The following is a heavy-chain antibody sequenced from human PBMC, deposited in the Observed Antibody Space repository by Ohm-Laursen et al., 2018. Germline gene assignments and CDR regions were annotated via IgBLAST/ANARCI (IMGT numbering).Heavy chain of an antibody. CDR1: GFTFSSQG. CDR3: ARDIDWVAFDY. J-gene: IGHJ4*02. CDR2: ISGSGDTT. D-gene: IGHD3-9*01. V-gene: IGHV3-23*01. Sequence: SLRLSCTASGFTFSSQGINWVRQAPGKGLEWVSGISGSGDTTYYADSVKGRFTISRDNSRNTLDLQMNSLRVEDTALYYCARDIDWVAFDYWGQGTLVTVSS.